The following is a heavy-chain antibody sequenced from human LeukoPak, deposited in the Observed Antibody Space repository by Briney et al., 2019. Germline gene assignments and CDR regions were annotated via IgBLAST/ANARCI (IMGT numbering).Heavy chain of an antibody. CDR2: ISSSSSYI. Sequence: GGSLRLSCAASGFTFSSYSMNWVRQAPGKGLEWVSSISSSSSYIYYADSVKGRFTISRDNAKNSLYLQMNSLRAEDTAVYYCAKEDYSNLVYFDYWGQGTLVTVSS. J-gene: IGHJ4*02. V-gene: IGHV3-21*04. CDR3: AKEDYSNLVYFDY. D-gene: IGHD4-11*01. CDR1: GFTFSSYS.